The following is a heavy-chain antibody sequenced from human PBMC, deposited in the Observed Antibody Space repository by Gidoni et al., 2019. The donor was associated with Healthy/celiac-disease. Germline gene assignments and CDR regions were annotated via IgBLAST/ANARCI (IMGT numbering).Heavy chain of an antibody. D-gene: IGHD3-9*01. V-gene: IGHV4-34*01. CDR3: ARVFYDILTGYSIAGAFDI. Sequence: QVQLQQWGAGLLKPSETLSLTCAVSGGSFSGYYWSWIRQPPGKGLEWIGEINHSGSTNYNPSLKSRVTISVDTSKNQFSLKLSSVTAADTAVYYCARVFYDILTGYSIAGAFDIWGQGTMVTVSS. J-gene: IGHJ3*02. CDR1: GGSFSGYY. CDR2: INHSGST.